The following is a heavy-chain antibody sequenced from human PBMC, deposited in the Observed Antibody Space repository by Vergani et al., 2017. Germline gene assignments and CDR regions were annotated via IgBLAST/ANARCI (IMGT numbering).Heavy chain of an antibody. J-gene: IGHJ4*02. Sequence: QVQLVQSGAEVKKPGASVKVSCKASGYTFTGYYMHWARQAPGQGLEWMGWINPNSGGTNYAQKFQGRVTMTRDTSISTAYMELSRLRSDDTAVYYCARGGPMVRGVMSPPNDYWSQGTLVTVSS. CDR1: GYTFTGYY. CDR2: INPNSGGT. CDR3: ARGGPMVRGVMSPPNDY. V-gene: IGHV1-2*02. D-gene: IGHD3-10*01.